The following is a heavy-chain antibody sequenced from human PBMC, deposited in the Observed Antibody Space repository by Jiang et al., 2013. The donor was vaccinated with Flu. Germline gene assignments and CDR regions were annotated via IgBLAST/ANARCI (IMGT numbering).Heavy chain of an antibody. Sequence: LLKPSETLSLTCTVSGGSISSGNYYWGWFRQPPGKGLEWIGYMYNSGNTYYKPSLESRGTISVDTSKNEFSLKLRSVTAADTAVYYCARGLYGSSAYFDYWGQGTLVTVSS. CDR3: ARGLYGSSAYFDY. V-gene: IGHV4-39*07. CDR2: MYNSGNT. D-gene: IGHD6-6*01. CDR1: GGSISSGNYY. J-gene: IGHJ4*02.